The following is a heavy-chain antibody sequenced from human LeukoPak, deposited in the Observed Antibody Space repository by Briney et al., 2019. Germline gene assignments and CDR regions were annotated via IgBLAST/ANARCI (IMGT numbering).Heavy chain of an antibody. CDR1: GGTFSSYA. J-gene: IGHJ4*02. D-gene: IGHD5-18*01. CDR2: IIPIFGTA. V-gene: IGHV1-69*13. CDR3: ARQMDTAMVTAIDY. Sequence: ASVKVSCKASGGTFSSYAISWVRQAPGQGLEWMGGIIPIFGTANYAQKFQGRVTITADESTSTAYMELSSLRSVDTAVYYCARQMDTAMVTAIDYWGQGTLVTVSS.